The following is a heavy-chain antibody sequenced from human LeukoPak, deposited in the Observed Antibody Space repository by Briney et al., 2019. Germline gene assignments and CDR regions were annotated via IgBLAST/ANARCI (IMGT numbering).Heavy chain of an antibody. CDR1: GFTVSSNY. J-gene: IGHJ4*02. CDR3: VRGCSDTCYRFDY. Sequence: GGSLRLSCAASGFTVSSNYMSWVRQAPGKGLEWASVIYSGGSTYYADSVKGRFTISRDNSKNTLYLQMNSLRAEDTAIYYCVRGCSDTCYRFDYWGQGTLVTVSS. CDR2: IYSGGST. D-gene: IGHD2-15*01. V-gene: IGHV3-53*01.